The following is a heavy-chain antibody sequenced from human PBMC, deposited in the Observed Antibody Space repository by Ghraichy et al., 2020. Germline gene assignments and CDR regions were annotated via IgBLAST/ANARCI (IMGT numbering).Heavy chain of an antibody. CDR2: ISYDGNNK. V-gene: IGHV3-30-3*01. J-gene: IGHJ4*02. CDR1: GFTFGSYN. CDR3: ARAQFGTRAYYFHS. D-gene: IGHD3-16*01. Sequence: GGSLRLSCAASGFTFGSYNLHWVRQAPGKGLEWVAGISYDGNNKYYIDSVRGRFTISRDNSMSTLFLQMNSLRVEDTAVFYCARAQFGTRAYYFHSWGQGTLVTVSS.